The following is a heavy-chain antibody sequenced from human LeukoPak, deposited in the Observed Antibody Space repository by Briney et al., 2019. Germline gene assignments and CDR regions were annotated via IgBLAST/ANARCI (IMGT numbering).Heavy chain of an antibody. CDR3: AREGDGYNPYYYYYGMDV. CDR2: IIPILGIA. D-gene: IGHD5-24*01. CDR1: GGTFSSYT. J-gene: IGHJ6*02. V-gene: IGHV1-69*04. Sequence: SVTVSCKASGGTFSSYTISWVRQAPGQGLEWMGRIIPILGIANYAQKFQGRVTITADKSTSTAYMELSSLRSEDTAVYYCAREGDGYNPYYYYYGMDVWGRGTTVTVSS.